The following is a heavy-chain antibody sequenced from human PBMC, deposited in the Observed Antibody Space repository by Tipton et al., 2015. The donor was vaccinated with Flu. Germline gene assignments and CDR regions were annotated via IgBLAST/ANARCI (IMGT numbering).Heavy chain of an antibody. CDR2: ISGSGGST. CDR3: AKADYYDSSGYYVRFVFDY. J-gene: IGHJ4*02. D-gene: IGHD3-22*01. Sequence: GSLRLSCAASGFTFSSYAMSWVRQAPGKGLEWVSAISGSGGSTYYADSVKGRFTISRGNSKNTLYLQMNSLRAEDTAVYYCAKADYYDSSGYYVRFVFDYWGQGTLVTVSS. V-gene: IGHV3-23*01. CDR1: GFTFSSYA.